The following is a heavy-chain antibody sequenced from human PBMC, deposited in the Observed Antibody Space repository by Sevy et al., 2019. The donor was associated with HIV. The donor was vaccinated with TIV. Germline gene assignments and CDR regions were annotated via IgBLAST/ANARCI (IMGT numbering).Heavy chain of an antibody. CDR2: LYYTGTT. V-gene: IGHV4-39*01. J-gene: IGHJ4*02. Sequence: SETLSLTCAVSGDSVNSGPYYWGWIRQPPGKGLGWIGGLYYTGTTYYNPSLKSRVTISVDTSKNQFSLELTSVTAADTAVYFCARRGTYGGQVDYWGQGTLVTVSS. CDR1: GDSVNSGPYY. D-gene: IGHD4-17*01. CDR3: ARRGTYGGQVDY.